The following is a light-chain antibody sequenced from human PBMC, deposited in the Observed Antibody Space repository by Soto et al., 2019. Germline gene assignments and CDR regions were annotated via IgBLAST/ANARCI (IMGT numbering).Light chain of an antibody. CDR2: GAS. V-gene: IGKV3-15*01. J-gene: IGKJ1*01. Sequence: EIVMTQSPATLSVSPGEGATLSCRASQSVSSNLAWYQQKPGQAPRLLIYGASTRATGIPGRFSGSGSGTEFTLTISSLQSEDFAVYYCHQYNNWPRTFGQGTEVEIK. CDR3: HQYNNWPRT. CDR1: QSVSSN.